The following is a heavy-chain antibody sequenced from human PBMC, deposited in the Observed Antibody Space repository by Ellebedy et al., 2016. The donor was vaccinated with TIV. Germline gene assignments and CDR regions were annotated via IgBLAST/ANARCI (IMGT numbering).Heavy chain of an antibody. J-gene: IGHJ4*02. CDR2: ISGSGGST. D-gene: IGHD1-1*01. Sequence: GESLKISCAASGFTFSSYAMSWVRQAPGKGLEWVSAISGSGGSTYYADSVKGRFTISRDNSKNTLYLQMNNLRPEDTAVYYCAKSAYDNNWRLAYIDFWGQGTLVTVSS. CDR3: AKSAYDNNWRLAYIDF. CDR1: GFTFSSYA. V-gene: IGHV3-23*01.